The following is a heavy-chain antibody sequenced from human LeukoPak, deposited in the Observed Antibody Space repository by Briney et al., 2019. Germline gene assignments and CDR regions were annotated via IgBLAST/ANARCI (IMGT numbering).Heavy chain of an antibody. CDR2: VFHSGTT. J-gene: IGHJ4*02. CDR1: GYSISSGFY. V-gene: IGHV4-38-2*01. CDR3: ARHMGLGYSYGYPYFDY. Sequence: SETLSLTCAVSGYSISSGFYWGWIRQPPGKGLEWIGNVFHSGTTYYNPSLKSRVTISVDTSKNQFSLKLSSVTAADTAVYYCARHMGLGYSYGYPYFDYWGQGTLVTVSS. D-gene: IGHD5-18*01.